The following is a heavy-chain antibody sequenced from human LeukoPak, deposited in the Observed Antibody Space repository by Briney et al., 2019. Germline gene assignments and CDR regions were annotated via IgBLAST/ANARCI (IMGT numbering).Heavy chain of an antibody. V-gene: IGHV3-48*01. CDR3: ARDLENTDMAYGGFYFDY. D-gene: IGHD5-18*01. CDR2: ISSSSSTL. Sequence: GGFLRLSCAASGFTFSSYSMNWVRQAPGRGLEWVSYISSSSSTLYYADSVKGRFTISRDNAKNSLYLQMNTLRAEDTAVYYCARDLENTDMAYGGFYFDYWGQGTLVTVSS. CDR1: GFTFSSYS. J-gene: IGHJ4*02.